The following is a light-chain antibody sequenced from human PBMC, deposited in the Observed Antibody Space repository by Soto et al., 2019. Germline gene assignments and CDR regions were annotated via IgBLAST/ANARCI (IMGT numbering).Light chain of an antibody. CDR1: QSISTY. Sequence: DIQMTQSPSSLSASVGDRVTITCRASQSISTYLNWYQQKPGKAPKLLIYTASTLQRGVPARFSGSGSGTDFTLTISSLQPEDVATYYCQQSYNTPLTFGGGTKVEIK. J-gene: IGKJ4*01. CDR2: TAS. V-gene: IGKV1-39*01. CDR3: QQSYNTPLT.